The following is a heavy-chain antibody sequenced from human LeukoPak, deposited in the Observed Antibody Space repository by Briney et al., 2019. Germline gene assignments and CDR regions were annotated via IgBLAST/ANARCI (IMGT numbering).Heavy chain of an antibody. V-gene: IGHV3-20*04. D-gene: IGHD2-2*01. CDR2: INWNGGST. CDR1: GFTFDDYG. J-gene: IGHJ6*03. Sequence: GGSLRLSCAASGFTFDDYGMSWVRQAPGKGLEWVSGINWNGGSTGYADSVKGRFTISRDNAKNSLYLQMNSLRAEDTALYYCARTAGYQLLNYYYYYMDVWGKGTTVTVSS. CDR3: ARTAGYQLLNYYYYYMDV.